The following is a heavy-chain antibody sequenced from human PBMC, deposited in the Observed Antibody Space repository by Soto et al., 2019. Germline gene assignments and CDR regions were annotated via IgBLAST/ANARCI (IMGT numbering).Heavy chain of an antibody. D-gene: IGHD3-22*01. V-gene: IGHV2-5*02. CDR3: AHSPYYDSSRGWFDP. CDR1: GSSLSTSGVA. Sequence: QITLKESGPTLVKPTQTLTLPCTSSGSSLSTSGVAVGWIRQHPGKALEWLALIFCDDDKRYSPSLKSRLTITKDTTKTQVVLTMNNMDPVDTATYYCAHSPYYDSSRGWFDPWGQGTMVPVSS. CDR2: IFCDDDK. J-gene: IGHJ5*02.